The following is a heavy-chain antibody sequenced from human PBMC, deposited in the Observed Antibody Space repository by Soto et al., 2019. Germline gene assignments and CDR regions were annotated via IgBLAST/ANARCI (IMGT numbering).Heavy chain of an antibody. V-gene: IGHV3-13*01. Sequence: EVQLVESGGGLVQPGGSLRLSCAASGFTFTTYDMHWVRQVTGKGLEWVSSIGTAGDTHYADSVEGRVTISRENAKKSVYLQMNSLGAGDTAVYYCTRGFYCSSTNCYVDYFNIWGQGTRVTVSS. CDR3: TRGFYCSSTNCYVDYFNI. CDR2: IGTAGDT. J-gene: IGHJ3*02. CDR1: GFTFTTYD. D-gene: IGHD2-2*01.